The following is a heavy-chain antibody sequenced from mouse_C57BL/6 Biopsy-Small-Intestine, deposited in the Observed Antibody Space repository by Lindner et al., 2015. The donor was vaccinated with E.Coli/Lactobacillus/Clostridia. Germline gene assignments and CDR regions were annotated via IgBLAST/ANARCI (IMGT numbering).Heavy chain of an antibody. V-gene: IGHV1-82*01. D-gene: IGHD2-3*01. Sequence: VQLQESGPELVKPGASVKISCKASGYAFNHFWMNWVKQRPGKGLEWIGRIYPGDGDTNYNGKFKGKATLTADKSSCTAYMQLSSLTSEDSAVYFCATYDGYFAWFAYWGQGTLVTVSA. CDR1: GYAFNHFW. CDR3: ATYDGYFAWFAY. CDR2: IYPGDGDT. J-gene: IGHJ3*01.